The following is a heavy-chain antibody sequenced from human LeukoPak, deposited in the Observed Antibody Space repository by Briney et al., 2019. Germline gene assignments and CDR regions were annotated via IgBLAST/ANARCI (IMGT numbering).Heavy chain of an antibody. CDR1: GGSLSGYY. CDR2: INHSGST. J-gene: IGHJ6*02. D-gene: IGHD4-11*01. V-gene: IGHV4-34*01. Sequence: SETLSLTCAVYGGSLSGYYWSWIRQPPGKGLEWIGEINHSGSTNYNPSLKSRVTISVDTSKNQFSLKLSSVTAADTAVYYCARGLITVDGMDVWGQGTTVTVSS. CDR3: ARGLITVDGMDV.